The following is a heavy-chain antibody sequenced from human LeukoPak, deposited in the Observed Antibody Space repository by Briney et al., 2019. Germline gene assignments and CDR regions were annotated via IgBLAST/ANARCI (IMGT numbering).Heavy chain of an antibody. CDR3: ARAYNSSGYPTYFDY. J-gene: IGHJ4*02. CDR1: GGSFSGYY. V-gene: IGHV4-34*01. CDR2: INHSGST. Sequence: SETLSLTCAVYGGSFSGYYWSWIRQPPGKGLEWIGEINHSGSTNYNPSLKSRVTISVDTYKNQFSLKLRAVTAADTAVYYCARAYNSSGYPTYFDYWGQGTLVTVSS. D-gene: IGHD3-22*01.